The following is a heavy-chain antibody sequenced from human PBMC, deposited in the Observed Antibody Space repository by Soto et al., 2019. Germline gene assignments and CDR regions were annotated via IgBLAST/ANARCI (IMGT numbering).Heavy chain of an antibody. V-gene: IGHV1-69*13. CDR3: ARDPSTINKLIGVWFDP. J-gene: IGHJ5*02. CDR1: GDTFGRFT. D-gene: IGHD4-4*01. CDR2: IKPISDIT. Sequence: SVKVSCKASGDTFGRFTINWVRQAPGQGLESMGGIKPISDITNYAQRFQGRVTFTADASTSTVYLELSSLRSEDTAMYYCARDPSTINKLIGVWFDPWGQGTLVTVSS.